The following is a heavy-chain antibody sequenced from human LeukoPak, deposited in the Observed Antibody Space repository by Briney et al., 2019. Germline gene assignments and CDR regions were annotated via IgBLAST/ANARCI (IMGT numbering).Heavy chain of an antibody. J-gene: IGHJ4*02. CDR2: IYYSGST. Sequence: PSETLSLTCTVSGGSISSYYLSWIRQPPGKGLEWIGYIYYSGSTNYNPSLKSRVTISVDTSKNQFSLKLSSVTAADTAVYYCAGLHPDYFDYWGQGNLVTVSS. V-gene: IGHV4-59*01. CDR1: GGSISSYY. CDR3: AGLHPDYFDY.